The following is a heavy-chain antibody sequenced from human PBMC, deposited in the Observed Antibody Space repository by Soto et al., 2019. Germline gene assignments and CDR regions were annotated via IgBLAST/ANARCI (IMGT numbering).Heavy chain of an antibody. J-gene: IGHJ4*02. CDR1: GFTVSSYG. D-gene: IGHD2-8*02. CDR3: TGEVASGY. Sequence: QVQLVKSGGGVVQPGRSLRLSCAASGFTVSSYGMHWVRQAPGKGLEWVAVISRDGGTKYYADSVKGRFTISRDNSGNTLFLEMNSLRGDDMAVYYCTGEVASGYWGQGTLVTVSS. CDR2: ISRDGGTK. V-gene: IGHV3-30*03.